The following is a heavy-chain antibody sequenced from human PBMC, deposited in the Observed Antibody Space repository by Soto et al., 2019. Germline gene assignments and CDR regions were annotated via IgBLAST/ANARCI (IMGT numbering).Heavy chain of an antibody. CDR3: ARGVYGSGNYYTGPSAFDI. Sequence: QVQLEQSGAEVKKPGSSVKVSCKASGGTLSDHGVAWLRQAPGQGLEWMGGTIPVLNTAKYAQKFQGRGTVTADKFTNIAYMELSSLRSEATAFYFCARGVYGSGNYYTGPSAFDIWGQGTMVIVSS. D-gene: IGHD3-10*01. CDR1: GGTLSDHG. V-gene: IGHV1-69*06. CDR2: TIPVLNTA. J-gene: IGHJ3*02.